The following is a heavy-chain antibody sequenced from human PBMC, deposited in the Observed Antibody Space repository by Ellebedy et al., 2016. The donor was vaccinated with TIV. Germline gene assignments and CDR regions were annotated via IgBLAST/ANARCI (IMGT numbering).Heavy chain of an antibody. CDR1: GFALSTVGMR. D-gene: IGHD2-21*02. V-gene: IGHV2-5*08. CDR3: AHSSSYCGVDCYSPHDY. J-gene: IGHJ4*02. CDR2: IYWDDDK. Sequence: SGPTLVKPTQTLTVTCNFSGFALSTVGMRISWIRQAPGKALEWLAPIYWDDDKRYSPSLKSRLTITKDTSKNQVVLLMTNMDPVDTATYYCAHSSSYCGVDCYSPHDYWGQGILVTVSS.